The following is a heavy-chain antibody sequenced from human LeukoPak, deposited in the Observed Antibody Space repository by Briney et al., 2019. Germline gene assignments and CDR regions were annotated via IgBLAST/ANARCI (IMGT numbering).Heavy chain of an antibody. Sequence: SGGSLRLSCAASGSTFSSYSMNWVRQAPGKGLEWVSYISSSSSTIYYADSVKGRFTISRDNAKNSLYLQMNSLRAEDTAVYYCARVPQKWELQAANSFDYWGQGTLVTVSS. J-gene: IGHJ4*02. CDR2: ISSSSSTI. CDR3: ARVPQKWELQAANSFDY. V-gene: IGHV3-48*04. CDR1: GSTFSSYS. D-gene: IGHD1-26*01.